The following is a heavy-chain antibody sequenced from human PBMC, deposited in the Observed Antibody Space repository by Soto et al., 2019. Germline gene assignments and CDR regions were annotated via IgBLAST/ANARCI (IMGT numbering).Heavy chain of an antibody. CDR1: GGTFSSYA. CDR3: AGGPGGGVDHNWFDP. CDR2: IIPMFGTA. Sequence: QVQLVQSGAEVKKPGSSVKVSCKASGGTFSSYAISWVRQAPGQGLEWMGGIIPMFGTANYAQKFTGRVTITADESTSTGYMELSSLRSEDRAVYYCAGGPGGGVDHNWFDPWGQGTLVTVSS. D-gene: IGHD3-10*01. V-gene: IGHV1-69*01. J-gene: IGHJ5*02.